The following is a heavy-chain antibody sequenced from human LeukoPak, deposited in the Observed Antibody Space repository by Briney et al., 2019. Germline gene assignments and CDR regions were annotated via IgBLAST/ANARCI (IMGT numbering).Heavy chain of an antibody. V-gene: IGHV3-21*01. Sequence: GGSLRLSCAASGLTFSSYSMNWVRQAPGKGLEWVSSISSSSSYIYYADSVKGRFTISRDNAKNSLYLQMNSLRAEDTAVYYCARDKCSGGSCYDYWGQGTLVTVSS. CDR3: ARDKCSGGSCYDY. J-gene: IGHJ4*02. CDR2: ISSSSSYI. D-gene: IGHD2-15*01. CDR1: GLTFSSYS.